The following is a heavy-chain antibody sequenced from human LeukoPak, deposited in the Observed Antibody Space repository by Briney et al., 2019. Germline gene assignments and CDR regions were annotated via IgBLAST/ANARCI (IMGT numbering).Heavy chain of an antibody. Sequence: ASVKVSCKASGYTFNCYGISWVRQAPGQGLEWMGWISAYNGNTNYAQKLQGRVTMTTDTSTSTAYMELRSLRSDDTAVYYCASTSLALAEQLYWWGQGTLVTVSS. CDR2: ISAYNGNT. V-gene: IGHV1-18*01. D-gene: IGHD6-19*01. CDR1: GYTFNCYG. J-gene: IGHJ4*02. CDR3: ASTSLALAEQLYW.